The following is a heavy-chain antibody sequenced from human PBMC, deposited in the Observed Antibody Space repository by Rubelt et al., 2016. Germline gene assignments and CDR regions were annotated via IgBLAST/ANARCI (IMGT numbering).Heavy chain of an antibody. V-gene: IGHV5-51*01. J-gene: IGHJ5*02. D-gene: IGHD6-6*01. CDR3: ARGRSSSSMWFDP. CDR2: DT. Sequence: DTRYSPSFQGQVTISADKSISTAYLQWSSLKASDTAMYYCARGRSSSSMWFDPWGQGTLVTVSS.